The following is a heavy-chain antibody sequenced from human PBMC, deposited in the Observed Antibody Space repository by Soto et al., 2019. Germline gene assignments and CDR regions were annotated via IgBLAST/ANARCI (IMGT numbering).Heavy chain of an antibody. V-gene: IGHV3-9*01. CDR3: AKDTSGAEVWIMDV. Sequence: EVKLVESGGGLVQPGRSLRLSCATSGFIFDDYAMHWVRQAPGKGLEWVSGISWNSGVINYADSVKGRFTTSRDNAKTSLYLQLSSRSSADTATYFCAKDTSGAEVWIMDVWGKGTTVIFSS. J-gene: IGHJ6*03. CDR1: GFIFDDYA. D-gene: IGHD5-12*01. CDR2: ISWNSGVI.